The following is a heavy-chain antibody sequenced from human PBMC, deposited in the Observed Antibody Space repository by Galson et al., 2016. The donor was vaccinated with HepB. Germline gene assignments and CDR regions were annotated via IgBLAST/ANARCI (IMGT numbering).Heavy chain of an antibody. Sequence: SLRLSCAASGFTFDDYAMHWVRQAPGKGLEWVSGISWNSGGRDYADSVEGRFTISRDNAKNSLYLQMNRLRAEDTAIYFCAKDTTKGWGSEDYWGQGTLVTVSS. V-gene: IGHV3-9*01. CDR2: ISWNSGGR. D-gene: IGHD3-16*01. CDR3: AKDTTKGWGSEDY. J-gene: IGHJ4*02. CDR1: GFTFDDYA.